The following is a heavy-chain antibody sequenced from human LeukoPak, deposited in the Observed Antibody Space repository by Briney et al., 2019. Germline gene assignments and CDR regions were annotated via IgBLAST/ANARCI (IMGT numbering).Heavy chain of an antibody. V-gene: IGHV3-49*04. CDR3: SRGPIQLWFHNGMDV. Sequence: PGGSLRLSCTASGFTFGDHALSWVRQAPGKGLEWVGFIRSKAYGRTTEYAASVKFKITISREDYKIFAQLKMISVKTEATSVYYCSRGPIQLWFHNGMDVWGQGTMVIVSS. CDR1: GFTFGDHA. J-gene: IGHJ6*02. CDR2: IRSKAYGRTT. D-gene: IGHD5-18*01.